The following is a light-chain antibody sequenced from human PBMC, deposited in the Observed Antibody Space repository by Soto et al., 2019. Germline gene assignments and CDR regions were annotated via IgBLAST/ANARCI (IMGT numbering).Light chain of an antibody. CDR3: QSYDSSLSGSRI. CDR1: SSNIGAGYD. J-gene: IGLJ7*01. Sequence: QAVVTQPPSVSGAPGQKVTISCTGSSSNIGAGYDVHWYQQFPRTAPKLLIFGNSNRPSGVPDRFSGSKSGTSASLAITGLRAEDEADYYCQSYDSSLSGSRIFGGGTQLTVL. V-gene: IGLV1-40*01. CDR2: GNS.